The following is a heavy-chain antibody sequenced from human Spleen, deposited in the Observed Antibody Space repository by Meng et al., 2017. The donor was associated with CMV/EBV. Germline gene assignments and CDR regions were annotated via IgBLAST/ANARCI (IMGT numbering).Heavy chain of an antibody. D-gene: IGHD2-2*01. V-gene: IGHV4-61*01. CDR2: IYYSGST. CDR1: GGSVSSGSYY. CDR3: ARMTAALRYGMDV. J-gene: IGHJ6*02. Sequence: GSLRLSCTVSGGSVSSGSYYWSWIRQPPGKGLEWIGYIYYSGSTNYNPSLKSRVTISVDTSKNQFSLKLSSVTAADTAVYYCARMTAALRYGMDVWGPGTTVTVSS.